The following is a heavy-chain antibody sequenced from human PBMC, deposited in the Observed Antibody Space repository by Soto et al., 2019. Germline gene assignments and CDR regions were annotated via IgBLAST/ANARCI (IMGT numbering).Heavy chain of an antibody. CDR1: GGSIISGGYY. CDR3: AREPTVSYYYYYGMDV. D-gene: IGHD4-17*01. J-gene: IGHJ6*02. Sequence: KPSETLSLTCTVSGGSIISGGYYWIWIRQHPGKGLEWIGYIYYSGSTYYNPSLKSRVTISVDTSKNQFSLKLSSVTAADTAVYYCAREPTVSYYYYYGMDVWGQGTTVTVSS. V-gene: IGHV4-31*03. CDR2: IYYSGST.